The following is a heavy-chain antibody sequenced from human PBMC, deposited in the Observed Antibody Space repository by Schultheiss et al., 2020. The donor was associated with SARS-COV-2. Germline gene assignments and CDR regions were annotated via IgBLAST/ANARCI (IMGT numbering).Heavy chain of an antibody. CDR3: AKDRWDYYYGVDV. D-gene: IGHD6-13*01. CDR2: IRSSSTYI. CDR1: GFTFSSYS. V-gene: IGHV3-21*01. Sequence: GGSLRLSCAASGFTFSSYSMNWVRQAPGKGLEWVSSIRSSSTYIYYADSVKGRFTISRDNAKNSLFLQMNSLRAEDTAVYYCAKDRWDYYYGVDVWGQGTTVTVSS. J-gene: IGHJ6*02.